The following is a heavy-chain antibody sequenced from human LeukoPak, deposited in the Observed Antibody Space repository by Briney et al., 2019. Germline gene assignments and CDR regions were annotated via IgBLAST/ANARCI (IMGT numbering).Heavy chain of an antibody. Sequence: GGSLRLSCAASGFTFSSYSMNWVRQAPGKGLEWVSGINWNGGSTGYADSVKGRFTISRDNAKNSLSLQMNSLRVEDTAVYYCARWSGNILTGLFDFWGQGSLVTVSS. V-gene: IGHV3-20*04. CDR1: GFTFSSYS. CDR3: ARWSGNILTGLFDF. D-gene: IGHD3-9*01. CDR2: INWNGGST. J-gene: IGHJ4*02.